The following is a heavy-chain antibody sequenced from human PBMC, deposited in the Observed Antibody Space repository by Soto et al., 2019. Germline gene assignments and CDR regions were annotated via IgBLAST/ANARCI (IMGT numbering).Heavy chain of an antibody. J-gene: IGHJ4*02. CDR3: ARGSRITMVRGVIGGWNYFDY. D-gene: IGHD3-10*01. V-gene: IGHV3-30-3*01. CDR2: ISYDGSNK. Sequence: QVQLVESGGGVVQPGRSLRLSCAASVFTFDNYAMHWVRQAPGKGLEWVAVISYDGSNKYYADSVKGRFTISRDNSKNTLYRQMNSLRAEDTAVYYCARGSRITMVRGVIGGWNYFDYWGQGTLVTVSS. CDR1: VFTFDNYA.